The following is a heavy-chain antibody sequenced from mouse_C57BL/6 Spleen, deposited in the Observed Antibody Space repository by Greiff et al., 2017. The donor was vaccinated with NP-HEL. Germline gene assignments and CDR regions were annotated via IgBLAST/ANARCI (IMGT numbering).Heavy chain of an antibody. CDR2: IYPGDGDT. J-gene: IGHJ4*01. CDR1: GYAFSSYW. CDR3: ARDTTVVATKGYYAMDY. V-gene: IGHV1-80*01. D-gene: IGHD1-1*01. Sequence: VQLQQSGAELVKPGASVKISCKASGYAFSSYWMNWVKLRPGKGLEWIGQIYPGDGDTNYNGKFKGKATLTADKSSSTAYMQLSSLTSEDSAVYFCARDTTVVATKGYYAMDYWGQGTSVTVSS.